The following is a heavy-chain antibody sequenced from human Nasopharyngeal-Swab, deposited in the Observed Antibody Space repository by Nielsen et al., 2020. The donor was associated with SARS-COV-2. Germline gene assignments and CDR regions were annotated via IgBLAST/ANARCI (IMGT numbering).Heavy chain of an antibody. CDR2: ISYDGNNK. CDR3: ARDVASGFGELFPLLRGLDI. V-gene: IGHV3-30-3*01. CDR1: GFTINSFA. Sequence: GGFLRLSCAASGFTINSFAMHWVRQAPGKGLEWVAVISYDGNNKYYADSVKGRFTISRDNSKNTVYLQMNSLRPEDTAVYYCARDVASGFGELFPLLRGLDIWGHGTTVTVSS. D-gene: IGHD3-10*01. J-gene: IGHJ6*02.